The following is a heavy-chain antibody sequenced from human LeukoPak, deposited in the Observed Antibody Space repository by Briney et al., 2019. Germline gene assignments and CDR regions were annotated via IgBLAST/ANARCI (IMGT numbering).Heavy chain of an antibody. CDR3: ARHPLVDFWSGYGWFDP. Sequence: SSETLSLTCAVYGGSFSGYYWSWIRQPPGKGLEWIGEINHSGSTNYNPSLKSRVTISVDTSKNQFSLKLSSVTAADTAVYYCARHPLVDFWSGYGWFDPWGQGTLVTVSS. V-gene: IGHV4-34*01. J-gene: IGHJ5*02. D-gene: IGHD3-3*01. CDR2: INHSGST. CDR1: GGSFSGYY.